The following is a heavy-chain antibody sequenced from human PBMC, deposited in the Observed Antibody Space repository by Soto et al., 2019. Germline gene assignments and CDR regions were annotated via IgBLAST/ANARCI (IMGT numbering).Heavy chain of an antibody. CDR1: GFTFSRYW. J-gene: IGHJ4*02. CDR2: ITGEGVST. V-gene: IGHV3-74*01. Sequence: EVQLVESGGGLVQPGGSLRLSCAASGFTFSRYWMHWVRQAPGKGLVWVSRITGEGVSTNYADSVKGRLTASRSNAKNTVYLQMISLRAADTAVYYCIRTLSSGEFWGQGTMVTVSS. CDR3: IRTLSSGEF. D-gene: IGHD3-3*01.